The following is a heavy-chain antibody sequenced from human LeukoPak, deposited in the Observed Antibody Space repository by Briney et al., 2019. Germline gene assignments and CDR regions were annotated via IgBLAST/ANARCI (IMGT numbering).Heavy chain of an antibody. CDR1: GFAFSSYA. J-gene: IGHJ4*02. D-gene: IGHD5-12*01. V-gene: IGHV3-64*01. CDR2: ISSNGGSI. Sequence: PGGSLRLSCAASGFAFSSYAMHWVRQAPGKGLEYVSAISSNGGSIYYANSVKGRFTISRDNSKNTLYLQMGSLRAEDMAVYSCARQYSGYDRRLDYWGQGTLVTVSS. CDR3: ARQYSGYDRRLDY.